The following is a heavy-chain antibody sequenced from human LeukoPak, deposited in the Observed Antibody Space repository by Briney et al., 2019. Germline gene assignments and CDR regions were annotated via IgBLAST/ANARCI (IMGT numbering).Heavy chain of an antibody. CDR2: VSYNGNTE. J-gene: IGHJ4*02. Sequence: GRSLRLSCAASGFIFSDYAMHWVRQAPGKGLEWVAALVSYNGNTEYYADSVKGRFTISRDNSKNTLYLQMSGLRVEDTAVYYCARGRDYDSTGYLDYWGQGTLVTVSS. CDR3: ARGRDYDSTGYLDY. CDR1: GFIFSDYA. V-gene: IGHV3-30-3*01. D-gene: IGHD3-22*01.